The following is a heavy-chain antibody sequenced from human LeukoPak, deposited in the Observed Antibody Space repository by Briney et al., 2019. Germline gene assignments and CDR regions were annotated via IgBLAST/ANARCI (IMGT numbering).Heavy chain of an antibody. J-gene: IGHJ4*02. CDR3: ARDGGYSSGWVY. CDR2: IYYSGST. D-gene: IGHD6-19*01. V-gene: IGHV4-59*12. CDR1: GGSISSYY. Sequence: SETLSLTCTVSGGSISSYYWSWIRQPPGKGLEWIGYIYYSGSTNYNPSLKSRVTISVDTSKNQFSLKLSSVTAADTAVYYCARDGGYSSGWVYWGQGTLVTVSS.